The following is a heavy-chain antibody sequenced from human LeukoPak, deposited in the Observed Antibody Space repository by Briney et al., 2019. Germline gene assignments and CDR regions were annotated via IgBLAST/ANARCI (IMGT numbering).Heavy chain of an antibody. J-gene: IGHJ4*02. V-gene: IGHV3-23*01. Sequence: HTGGSLRLSCAASGFTFSSCAMSWVRQAPGKGLEWVSAISGSGGSTYYADSVKGRFTISRDNSKNTLYLQMNSLRAEDTAVYYCAKDRLWFGENDFDYWGQGTLVTVSS. CDR2: ISGSGGST. CDR1: GFTFSSCA. CDR3: AKDRLWFGENDFDY. D-gene: IGHD3-10*01.